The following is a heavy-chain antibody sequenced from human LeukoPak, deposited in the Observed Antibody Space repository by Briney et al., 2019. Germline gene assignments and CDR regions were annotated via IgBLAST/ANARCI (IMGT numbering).Heavy chain of an antibody. D-gene: IGHD1-26*01. V-gene: IGHV3-30*02. CDR2: VRYDGSQK. J-gene: IGHJ4*02. CDR1: GFTVSSNY. CDR3: AKGGARLHSYYFDY. Sequence: GALRLSCAASGFTVSSNYMTWVRQAPGKGLDWVAFVRYDGSQKYYADSVEGRFTLSRDNSKNTLYLQMNSLRAEDTAVFYCAKGGARLHSYYFDYWGQGTLVTVSS.